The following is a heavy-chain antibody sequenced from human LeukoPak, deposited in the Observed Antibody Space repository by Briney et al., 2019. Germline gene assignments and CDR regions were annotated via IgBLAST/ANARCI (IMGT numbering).Heavy chain of an antibody. V-gene: IGHV3-20*04. CDR2: INWNGGNN. Sequence: GGSLRLSCAASGFTFYDYGMNWVRHAPGKGLEWVSGINWNGGNNVYADSVKGRFTISRDNAKNSLYLQMNSLRAEDTAVYYCARGSGQLRYFDWLTPYYYYYMDVWGKGTTVTVSS. D-gene: IGHD3-9*01. J-gene: IGHJ6*03. CDR1: GFTFYDYG. CDR3: ARGSGQLRYFDWLTPYYYYYMDV.